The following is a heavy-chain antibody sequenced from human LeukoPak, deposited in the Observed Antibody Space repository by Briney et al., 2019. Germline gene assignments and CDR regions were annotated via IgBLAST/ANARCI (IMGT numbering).Heavy chain of an antibody. D-gene: IGHD6-19*01. CDR2: MNPNSGNT. V-gene: IGHV1-8*01. J-gene: IGHJ4*02. CDR3: ASSYSSGWPDY. CDR1: GYTFTSYD. Sequence: GASVKVSCKASGYTFTSYDINWVRQATGQGLEWMGWMNPNSGNTNYAQKLQGRVTITTDTSTNTAYMELRSLRSDDTAVYYCASSYSSGWPDYWGQGTLVTVSS.